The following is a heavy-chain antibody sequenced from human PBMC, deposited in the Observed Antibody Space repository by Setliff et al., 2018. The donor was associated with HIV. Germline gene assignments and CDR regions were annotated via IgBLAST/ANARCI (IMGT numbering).Heavy chain of an antibody. CDR1: GGSFTSRSYY. J-gene: IGHJ4*02. Sequence: SETLSLTCTVSGGSFTSRSYYWGWIRQPPGKGLEWIGSIFYSGITYYNPSLKSRVTISVDTSKNQFSLNLTSVTAADTAVYYCVRQGLTMNRGVPAPILYYFDYWGQGILVTVSS. V-gene: IGHV4-39*01. CDR3: VRQGLTMNRGVPAPILYYFDY. CDR2: IFYSGIT. D-gene: IGHD3-10*01.